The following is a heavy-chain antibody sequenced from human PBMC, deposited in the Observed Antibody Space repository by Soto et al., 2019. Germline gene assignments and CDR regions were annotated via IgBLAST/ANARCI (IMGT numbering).Heavy chain of an antibody. Sequence: QVQLQQWGAGLLKPSETLSLTCAVYGGSFSGYYWSWIRQPPGKGLEWIGEINHSGSTNYNPSLKSRVTISVDTSKNQFSLKLSSVTAADTAVYYCARAPVYDYIWGSYRGGSDWGQGTLVTVSS. V-gene: IGHV4-34*01. D-gene: IGHD3-16*02. J-gene: IGHJ4*02. CDR2: INHSGST. CDR1: GGSFSGYY. CDR3: ARAPVYDYIWGSYRGGSD.